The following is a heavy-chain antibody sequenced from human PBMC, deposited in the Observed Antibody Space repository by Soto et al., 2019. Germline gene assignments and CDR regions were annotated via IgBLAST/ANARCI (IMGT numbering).Heavy chain of an antibody. CDR2: IIPILGIA. D-gene: IGHD1-1*01. V-gene: IGHV1-69*08. J-gene: IGHJ6*02. CDR1: GGTFSSYT. CDR3: GRDRRSPIAGSTTTEVAVWGMDV. Sequence: QVQLVQSGAEVKKPGSSVKVSCKASGGTFSSYTISWVRQAPGQGLEWMGRIIPILGIANYAQKFQGRVTLSADKYTSKAYRELGRLRSEDAAVYYCGRDRRSPIAGSTTTEVAVWGMDVWGQGTTVTVSS.